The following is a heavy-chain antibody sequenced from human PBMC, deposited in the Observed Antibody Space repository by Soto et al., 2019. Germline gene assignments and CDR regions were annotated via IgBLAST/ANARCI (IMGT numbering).Heavy chain of an antibody. CDR2: ITTSSTYT. CDR3: ARHGSYCFDD. D-gene: IGHD1-26*01. J-gene: IGHJ4*02. V-gene: IGHV3-11*06. CDR1: GFTFSDYY. Sequence: PGGSLRLSCAASGFTFSDYYMSWIRQAPGKGLEWVSYITTSSTYTKYTDSVRGRFTISRDNAKNSLYLQMSSLRAEDTAVYYCARHGSYCFDDWGQGTLVTVSS.